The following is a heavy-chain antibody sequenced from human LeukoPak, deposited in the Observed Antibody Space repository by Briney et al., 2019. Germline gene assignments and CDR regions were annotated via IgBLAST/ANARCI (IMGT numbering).Heavy chain of an antibody. Sequence: QTGGSLRLSCTASGFTFSGAWMTWVRQAPGKGLEWVANINQDGTEKYYVDSVKGRFTISRDNAKNSLDLQMNSLRVEDTAVYYCAKVAKYYYGSETYYFFEHWGQGTPVTASS. D-gene: IGHD3-10*01. V-gene: IGHV3-7*01. CDR1: GFTFSGAW. J-gene: IGHJ4*02. CDR3: AKVAKYYYGSETYYFFEH. CDR2: INQDGTEK.